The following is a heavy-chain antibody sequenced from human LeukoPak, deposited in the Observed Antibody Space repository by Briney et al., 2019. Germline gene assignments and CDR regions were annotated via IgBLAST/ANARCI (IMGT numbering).Heavy chain of an antibody. CDR1: GGSISSSSYY. CDR2: IYYSGST. V-gene: IGHV4-39*01. CDR3: ARHKPKGEYEIAGFDY. D-gene: IGHD3-10*01. J-gene: IGHJ4*02. Sequence: PSETLSLTCTVSGGSISSSSYYWGWIRQPPGKGLEWIGSIYYSGSTYYNPSLKSRVTISVDTSKNQFSLKLSSVTAADTAVYYCARHKPKGEYEIAGFDYWGQGTLVTVSS.